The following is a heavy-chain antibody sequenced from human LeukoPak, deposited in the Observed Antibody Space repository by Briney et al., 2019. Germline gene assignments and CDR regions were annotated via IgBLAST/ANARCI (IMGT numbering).Heavy chain of an antibody. CDR1: GGTFSSYA. Sequence: ASVKVSCKASGGTFSSYAISWVRQAPGQGLEWMGGIIPIFGTANYAQKFQGRVTITADESTSTAYMELSSLRSEDTAVYYCAISLRSRGDGYYFDYWGQGTLLTVSS. J-gene: IGHJ4*02. V-gene: IGHV1-69*13. CDR2: IIPIFGTA. D-gene: IGHD1-14*01. CDR3: AISLRSRGDGYYFDY.